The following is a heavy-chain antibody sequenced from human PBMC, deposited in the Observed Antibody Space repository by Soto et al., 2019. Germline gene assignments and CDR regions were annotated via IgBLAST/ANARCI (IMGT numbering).Heavy chain of an antibody. CDR1: GGTFSSYT. D-gene: IGHD2-2*01. Sequence: QVQLVQSGAEVKKPGSSVKVSCKASGGTFSSYTISWVRQAPGQGLEWMGRIIPILGIANYAQKFQGRVTITADKSTSTAYMELSSLRSEYTAVYYCARAGSYCSSTSGYFAFDIWGQGTMVTVSS. CDR2: IIPILGIA. CDR3: ARAGSYCSSTSGYFAFDI. J-gene: IGHJ3*02. V-gene: IGHV1-69*02.